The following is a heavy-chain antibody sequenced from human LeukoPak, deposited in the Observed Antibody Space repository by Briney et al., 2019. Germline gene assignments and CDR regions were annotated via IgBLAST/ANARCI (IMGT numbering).Heavy chain of an antibody. Sequence: SETLSLTCTVSGGSISSSSYYWGWIRQPPGKGLEWIGSIYYSGSTYYNPSLKSRVTISVDTSKNQFSLKLSSVTAADTAVYYCARGRRGYSYGASFDYWGQGTLVTVSS. J-gene: IGHJ4*02. CDR2: IYYSGST. D-gene: IGHD5-18*01. V-gene: IGHV4-39*01. CDR3: ARGRRGYSYGASFDY. CDR1: GGSISSSSYY.